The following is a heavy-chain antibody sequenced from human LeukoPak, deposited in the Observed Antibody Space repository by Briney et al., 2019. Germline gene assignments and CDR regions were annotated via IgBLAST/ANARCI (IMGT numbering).Heavy chain of an antibody. V-gene: IGHV3-23*01. CDR1: GFTFSSYA. CDR2: ISGSGGST. J-gene: IGHJ4*02. Sequence: GGSLRLSCAASGFTFSSYAMSWVRQAPGKGLEWVSAISGSGGSTYYADSVKGRFTLSRDNSKNTLYLQMNSLRAEDTAVYYCAKGLSIAAARILNFDYWGQGTLVTVSS. D-gene: IGHD6-13*01. CDR3: AKGLSIAAARILNFDY.